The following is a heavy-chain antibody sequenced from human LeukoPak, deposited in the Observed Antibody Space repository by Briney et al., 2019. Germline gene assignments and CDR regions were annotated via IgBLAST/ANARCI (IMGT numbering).Heavy chain of an antibody. CDR3: AREIRGSYWYFDL. D-gene: IGHD3-10*01. J-gene: IGHJ2*01. CDR2: IYYSGST. V-gene: IGHV4-59*01. Sequence: SETLSLTSTVSGGSISSYYWSWIRQPPGKGLEWIGYIYYSGSTNYNPSLKSRVTISVDTSKNQFSLKLSSVTAADTAVYYCAREIRGSYWYFDLWGRGTLVTVSS. CDR1: GGSISSYY.